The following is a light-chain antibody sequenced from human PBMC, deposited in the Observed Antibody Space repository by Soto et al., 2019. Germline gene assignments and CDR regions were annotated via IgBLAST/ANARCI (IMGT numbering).Light chain of an antibody. CDR3: QQCNSYSSTWT. CDR2: DAS. Sequence: DIQMTQSPSALSASVGDRVTITCRASQSIGSWLAWYQQKPGKAPKLLIYDASSLESGVPSRFSGSGSGTEFTLTISSLQPDDFATYYCQQCNSYSSTWTFGQGTKVDI. J-gene: IGKJ1*01. CDR1: QSIGSW. V-gene: IGKV1-5*01.